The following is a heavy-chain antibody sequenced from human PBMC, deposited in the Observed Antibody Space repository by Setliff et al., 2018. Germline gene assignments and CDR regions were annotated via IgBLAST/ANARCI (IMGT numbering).Heavy chain of an antibody. Sequence: LSLTCAASGFTFSQYNLNWVRQAPGKRLEWVSSLDGDSGHIYYADSLRGRFTISRDNAKNTVSLQMNSLRVEDTAVYYCAKDLVEKWSFDSWGQGTLVTVSS. V-gene: IGHV3-21*01. J-gene: IGHJ4*02. CDR3: AKDLVEKWSFDS. CDR1: GFTFSQYN. D-gene: IGHD2-8*01. CDR2: LDGDSGHI.